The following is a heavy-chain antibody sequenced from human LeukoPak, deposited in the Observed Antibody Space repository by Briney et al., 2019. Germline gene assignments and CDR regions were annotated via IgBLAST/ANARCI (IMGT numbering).Heavy chain of an antibody. CDR2: IYHSGST. D-gene: IGHD3-22*01. Sequence: SETLSLTCAVSGGSISSSNWWSWVRQPPGKGLEWIGEIYHSGSTNYNPSLKSRVTISVDKSKNQFSLKLSSVTAADTAVYYCARGSVVVTTTSWGLFDYWGQGTLVTVSS. CDR3: ARGSVVVTTTSWGLFDY. V-gene: IGHV4-4*02. J-gene: IGHJ4*02. CDR1: GGSISSSNW.